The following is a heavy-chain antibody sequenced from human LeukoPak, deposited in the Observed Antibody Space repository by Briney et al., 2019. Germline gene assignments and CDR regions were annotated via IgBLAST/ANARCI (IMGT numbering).Heavy chain of an antibody. J-gene: IGHJ4*02. D-gene: IGHD2-2*01. V-gene: IGHV3-64*01. Sequence: GSTYYANSVKGRFTISRDNSKNTLYLQMGSLRAEDMAVYYCARDGYCSSTSCPWAYFDFWGQGTLVTVSS. CDR2: GST. CDR3: ARDGYCSSTSCPWAYFDF.